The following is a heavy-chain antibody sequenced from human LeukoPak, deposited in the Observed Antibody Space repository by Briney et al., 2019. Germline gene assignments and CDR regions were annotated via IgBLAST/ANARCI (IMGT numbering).Heavy chain of an antibody. J-gene: IGHJ4*02. CDR3: ARSSGWYAPAIDY. V-gene: IGHV1-18*01. CDR2: ISGSNGNR. CDR1: GYTFTTYD. Sequence: ASVKVSCKASGYTFTTYDFTWVRQAPGQGLEWMGWISGSNGNRNYAQKLQGRVTMTTDTSTSTAYMELRSLRSDDTAVYYCARSSGWYAPAIDYRGQGTLVTVSS. D-gene: IGHD6-19*01.